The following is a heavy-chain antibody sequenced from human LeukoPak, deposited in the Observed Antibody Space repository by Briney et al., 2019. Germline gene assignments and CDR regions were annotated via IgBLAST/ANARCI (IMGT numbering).Heavy chain of an antibody. CDR1: GFTFSTYP. J-gene: IGHJ4*02. CDR3: ARVRGGSGWYDY. CDR2: ISGSGGTT. V-gene: IGHV3-23*01. D-gene: IGHD6-19*01. Sequence: VQPGRSLRLSCAASGFTFSTYPMSWVRQAPGKGLEWVSGISGSGGTTYYADSVKGRFTTSRDNSKNTLYLQMNSLRAEDTAVYYCARVRGGSGWYDYWGQGTLVSVSS.